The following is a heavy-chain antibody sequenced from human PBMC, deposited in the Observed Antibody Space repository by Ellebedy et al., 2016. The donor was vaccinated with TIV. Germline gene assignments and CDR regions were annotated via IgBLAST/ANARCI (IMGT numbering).Heavy chain of an antibody. CDR1: GYTFTSYG. CDR2: ISTYNGDT. CDR3: ARDYPYYESGNY. J-gene: IGHJ4*02. V-gene: IGHV1-18*01. D-gene: IGHD3-22*01. Sequence: AASVKVSCKASGYTFTSYGLSWVRQAPGQGLEWMGWISTYNGDTKYAQNLQGRVTMTTDTSTSTAYVELRSLRSDDTAVYYCARDYPYYESGNYWGQGTLVTVSS.